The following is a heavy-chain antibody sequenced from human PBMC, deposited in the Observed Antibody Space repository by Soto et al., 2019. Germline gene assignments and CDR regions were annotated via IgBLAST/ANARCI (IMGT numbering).Heavy chain of an antibody. Sequence: SETLSLTCTVSGGSISSGRFYWSWIRQHPGKGLEWIGHISDSGSSYYNPSLESRVTISVDTSKNQFSLKLSSVTAADTAVYYCARKRDFTYYYGSGSYSERHYGMYVWGQGTTVTVSS. V-gene: IGHV4-31*03. CDR3: ARKRDFTYYYGSGSYSERHYGMYV. J-gene: IGHJ6*02. D-gene: IGHD3-10*01. CDR1: GGSISSGRFY. CDR2: ISDSGSS.